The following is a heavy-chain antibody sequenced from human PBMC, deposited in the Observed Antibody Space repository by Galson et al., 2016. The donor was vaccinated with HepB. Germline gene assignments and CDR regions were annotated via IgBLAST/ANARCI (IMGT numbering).Heavy chain of an antibody. CDR2: IKRDASET. D-gene: IGHD3-22*01. Sequence: SLRLSCAASGFTFSSFWMTWVRQVPGKGLEWVANIKRDASETHYVDFVKGRFTISRDNARNSLYLHMNSLSVEDTAVYYCVRDTTYYDSSAYYVAFDVWGQGTTVTVSS. V-gene: IGHV3-7*03. CDR1: GFTFSSFW. J-gene: IGHJ3*01. CDR3: VRDTTYYDSSAYYVAFDV.